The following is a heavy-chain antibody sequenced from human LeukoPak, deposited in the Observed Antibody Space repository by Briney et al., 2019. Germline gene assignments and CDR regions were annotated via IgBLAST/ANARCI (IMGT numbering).Heavy chain of an antibody. V-gene: IGHV4-4*07. CDR1: GASITNYY. J-gene: IGHJ4*02. CDR2: ISSRGDT. D-gene: IGHD4-17*01. Sequence: SETLSLTCTVSGASITNYYWSWIRQPAGKGLQWIGRISSRGDTNYNPSLKSRVFMSIDRSKNQFSLKLLSLTAADTAVYYCAREYGDFDYWGRGTLVTVSS. CDR3: AREYGDFDY.